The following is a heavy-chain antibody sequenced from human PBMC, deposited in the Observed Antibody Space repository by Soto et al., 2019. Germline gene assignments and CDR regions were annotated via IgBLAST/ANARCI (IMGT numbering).Heavy chain of an antibody. CDR3: ARGGRSITMVRGLKYGMDV. Sequence: ASETLSLTCAVYGRSFSGYYWSWIRPPPGKGLEWIGEINHSGSTNYNPSLKSRVTISVDTSKNQFSLKLSSVTAADTAVYYCARGGRSITMVRGLKYGMDVWGQGTTVTVSS. D-gene: IGHD3-10*01. V-gene: IGHV4-34*01. CDR1: GRSFSGYY. CDR2: INHSGST. J-gene: IGHJ6*02.